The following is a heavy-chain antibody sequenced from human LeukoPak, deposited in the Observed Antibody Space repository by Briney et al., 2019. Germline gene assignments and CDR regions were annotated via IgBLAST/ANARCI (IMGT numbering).Heavy chain of an antibody. Sequence: GRSLRLSCAASGFTFSSYAMHWVRQAPGKGLEWVAVISYDGSNKYYADSVKGRFTISRDNSKNTPYLQMNSLRAEDTAVYYCARDGLAAVLDYWGQGTLVTVSS. D-gene: IGHD6-25*01. J-gene: IGHJ4*02. CDR1: GFTFSSYA. CDR2: ISYDGSNK. V-gene: IGHV3-30-3*01. CDR3: ARDGLAAVLDY.